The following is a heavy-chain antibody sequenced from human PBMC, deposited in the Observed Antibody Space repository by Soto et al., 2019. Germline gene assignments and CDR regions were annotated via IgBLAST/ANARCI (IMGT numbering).Heavy chain of an antibody. Sequence: QVQLQESGPGLVKPSQTLSLTCTVSGGSISTVDYWWSWIRQSPDMGLEWIGHIYDGGRTYNNPSLESRVTRSVDTSKSHLSLTLSSVSAADTAVYYCARGPSGDKVDSWGQGTLVTVSS. CDR2: IYDGGRT. J-gene: IGHJ4*02. D-gene: IGHD7-27*01. CDR3: ARGPSGDKVDS. V-gene: IGHV4-30-4*01. CDR1: GGSISTVDYW.